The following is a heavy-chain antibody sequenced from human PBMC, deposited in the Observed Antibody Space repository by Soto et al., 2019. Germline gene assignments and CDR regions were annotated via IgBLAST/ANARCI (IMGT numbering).Heavy chain of an antibody. Sequence: ASVKVSCKASGYTFTSYYMHWVRQAPGQGLEWMGIINPSGGSTSYAQKFQGRVTMTRDTSTSTVYMELSSLRSEDTAVYYCERDAYDYGDFARLGYCGQGTLVTVSS. J-gene: IGHJ4*02. D-gene: IGHD4-17*01. V-gene: IGHV1-46*01. CDR1: GYTFTSYY. CDR2: INPSGGST. CDR3: ERDAYDYGDFARLGY.